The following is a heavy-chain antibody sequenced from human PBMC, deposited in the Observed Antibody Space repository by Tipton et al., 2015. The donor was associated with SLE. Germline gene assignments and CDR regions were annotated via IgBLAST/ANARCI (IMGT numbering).Heavy chain of an antibody. D-gene: IGHD3-3*01. J-gene: IGHJ6*04. CDR3: ARLQYIFGGMDV. CDR2: VSDSGNT. V-gene: IGHV4-59*12. CDR1: GGSIRSYF. Sequence: TLSLTCTVSGGSIRSYFWGWIRQPPGKGLEWIGYVSDSGNTDYNPSLKSRVTISVDTSKNQFSLRLTSMTAADTAVYYCARLQYIFGGMDVWGEGTTVTVSS.